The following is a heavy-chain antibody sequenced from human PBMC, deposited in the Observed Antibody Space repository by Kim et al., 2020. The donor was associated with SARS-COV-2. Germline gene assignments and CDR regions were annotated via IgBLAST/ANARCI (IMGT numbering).Heavy chain of an antibody. D-gene: IGHD4-17*01. CDR1: GGSISSYY. CDR2: IYYSGST. CDR3: ARGPHDYGDYSPSYYYYYYGMDV. Sequence: SETLSLTCTVSGGSISSYYWSWIRQPPGKGLEWIGYIYYSGSTNYNPSLKSRVTISVDTSKNQFSLKLSSVTAADTAVYYCARGPHDYGDYSPSYYYYYYGMDVWGQGTTVTVSS. V-gene: IGHV4-59*13. J-gene: IGHJ6*02.